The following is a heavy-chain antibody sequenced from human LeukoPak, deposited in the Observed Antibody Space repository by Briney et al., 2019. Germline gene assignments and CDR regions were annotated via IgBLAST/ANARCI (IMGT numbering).Heavy chain of an antibody. Sequence: SETLSLTCAVCGGSFSGYYWSWIRQPPGKGLEWIGEINHSGSTNYNPSLKSRVTISVDTSKNQFSLKLSSVTAADTAVYYCARVIYGVSSSYYFDYWGQGTLVTVSS. V-gene: IGHV4-34*01. CDR3: ARVIYGVSSSYYFDY. CDR2: INHSGST. CDR1: GGSFSGYY. J-gene: IGHJ4*02. D-gene: IGHD4-17*01.